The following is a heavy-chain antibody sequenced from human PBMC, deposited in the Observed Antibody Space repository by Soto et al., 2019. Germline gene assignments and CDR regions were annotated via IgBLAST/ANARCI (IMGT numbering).Heavy chain of an antibody. CDR3: ASYQSFGRRRSCYYFDF. CDR1: GFTFTTYA. Sequence: QVQLVESGGGIVQPGGSLRPSCAASGFTFTTYAIHWVRQAPGKGLEWVAVISNDGRGKYYADSVKGRFTISRYNSKNTRDLQMNSLRFDDTAVYYWASYQSFGRRRSCYYFDFWDQGTMVTGSS. D-gene: IGHD2-15*01. V-gene: IGHV3-30*04. CDR2: ISNDGRGK. J-gene: IGHJ4*02.